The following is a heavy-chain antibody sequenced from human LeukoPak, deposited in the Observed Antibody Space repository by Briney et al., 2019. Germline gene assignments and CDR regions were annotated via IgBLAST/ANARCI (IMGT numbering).Heavy chain of an antibody. D-gene: IGHD6-19*01. CDR3: ARSFSGPTGADY. J-gene: IGHJ4*02. CDR1: GGSISSGGYY. CDR2: IFYNGNT. Sequence: PSQTLSLTCTVSGGSISSGGYYWSWIRQLPGKGREWIGYIFYNGNTYYNPSLKSRVTISVDTSKNQFSLRLGSVTAADTAVYYCARSFSGPTGADYWGQGTLVTVSS. V-gene: IGHV4-31*03.